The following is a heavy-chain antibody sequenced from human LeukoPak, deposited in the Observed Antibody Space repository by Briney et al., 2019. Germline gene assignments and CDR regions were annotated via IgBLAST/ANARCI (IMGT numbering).Heavy chain of an antibody. CDR1: GFTFDDYA. CDR2: ISWNSGSI. V-gene: IGHV3-9*01. J-gene: IGHJ6*03. Sequence: PGGSLRLSCAASGFTFDDYAMHWVRQAPGKGLEWVSGISWNSGSIGYADSVKGRFTISRDNAKNSLYLQMNSLRAEDTALYYCAKDSGIAAVKAVNYYYYMDVWGKGTTVTISS. D-gene: IGHD6-13*01. CDR3: AKDSGIAAVKAVNYYYYMDV.